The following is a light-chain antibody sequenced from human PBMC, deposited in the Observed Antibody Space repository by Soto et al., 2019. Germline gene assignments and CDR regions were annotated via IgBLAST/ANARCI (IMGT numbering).Light chain of an antibody. Sequence: EIVLTQSPGTLSLSPGERATLSCRVSQSVSSSYLAWYQQKPGQAPRLLIYGASSRATGIADRFSGSGSGTDFTLTISRLEPEDFAVYYCQQYGSSRWTFGQGTKVEIK. CDR1: QSVSSSY. CDR3: QQYGSSRWT. V-gene: IGKV3-20*01. CDR2: GAS. J-gene: IGKJ1*01.